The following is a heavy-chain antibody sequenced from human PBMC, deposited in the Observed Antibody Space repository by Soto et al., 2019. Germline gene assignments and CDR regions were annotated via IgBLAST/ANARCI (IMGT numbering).Heavy chain of an antibody. CDR2: IYYSGST. CDR3: ARSFAAPDYGDYLNWFDP. V-gene: IGHV4-31*03. CDR1: GGSISSGGYY. J-gene: IGHJ5*02. Sequence: QVQLQESGPGLVKPSQTLSLTCTVSGGSISSGGYYWSWIRQHPGKGLEWIGYIYYSGSTYYNPSLKSRVTISVDTSKNQCSLKLSSVTAADTAVYYCARSFAAPDYGDYLNWFDPWGQGTLVTVSS. D-gene: IGHD4-17*01.